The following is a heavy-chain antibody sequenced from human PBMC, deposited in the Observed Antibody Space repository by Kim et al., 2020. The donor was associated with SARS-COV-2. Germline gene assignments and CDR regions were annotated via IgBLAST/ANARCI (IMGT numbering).Heavy chain of an antibody. Sequence: SVKVSCKASEDTFSAYVVAWVRQAPGQGLEWLGGFIPLFGISDYAQRFQGRLTISADESTNTVYMELRSLRSDDTAVYYCTRGGYCRGSRCYGPGEKFDLWGQGTVVTVSS. CDR3: TRGGYCRGSRCYGPGEKFDL. J-gene: IGHJ5*02. CDR2: FIPLFGIS. CDR1: EDTFSAYV. D-gene: IGHD2-15*01. V-gene: IGHV1-69*13.